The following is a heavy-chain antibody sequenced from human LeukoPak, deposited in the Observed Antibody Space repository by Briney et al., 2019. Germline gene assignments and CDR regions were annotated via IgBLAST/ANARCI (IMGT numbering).Heavy chain of an antibody. Sequence: PGGSLRLSCAASGFTFSSYSMNWVRQAPGKGLEWVSSISSSSSYIYYADSVKGRFTISRDNAKNSLYLQMNSLRAEDTAVYYCARDMEYYDSSGYYPWRAFDIWGQGTMVTVSS. V-gene: IGHV3-21*01. CDR1: GFTFSSYS. CDR2: ISSSSSYI. J-gene: IGHJ3*02. CDR3: ARDMEYYDSSGYYPWRAFDI. D-gene: IGHD3-22*01.